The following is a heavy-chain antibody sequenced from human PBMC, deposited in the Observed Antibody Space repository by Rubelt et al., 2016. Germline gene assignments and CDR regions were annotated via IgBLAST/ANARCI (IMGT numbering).Heavy chain of an antibody. Sequence: QVQLVQSGAEVKKPGASVKVSCKASGYTFTGYYMHWVRQAPGQGLEWTGWINPNSGGKNYAQKFQGRVTMTRDTSISTAYMELSRLRSDDTAVYYCARATPKYCGGDCYIDYWGQGTLVTVSS. V-gene: IGHV1-2*02. D-gene: IGHD2-21*01. CDR2: INPNSGGK. CDR1: GYTFTGYY. CDR3: ARATPKYCGGDCYIDY. J-gene: IGHJ4*02.